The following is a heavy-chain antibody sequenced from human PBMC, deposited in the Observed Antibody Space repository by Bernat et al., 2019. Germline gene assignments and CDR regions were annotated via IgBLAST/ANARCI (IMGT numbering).Heavy chain of an antibody. CDR3: ARAEVGGFAAGDY. V-gene: IGHV1-2*04. D-gene: IGHD1-26*01. J-gene: IGHJ4*02. Sequence: QVQLVQSGAEVKKPGASVKVSCKASGYTFTGYYMHWVRQAPGQGLEWMGWINPNSGGTNYAQKFQGWVTMTRDMSISTAYMELSRLRSDDTAVYYCARAEVGGFAAGDYWGQGTLVTVSS. CDR1: GYTFTGYY. CDR2: INPNSGGT.